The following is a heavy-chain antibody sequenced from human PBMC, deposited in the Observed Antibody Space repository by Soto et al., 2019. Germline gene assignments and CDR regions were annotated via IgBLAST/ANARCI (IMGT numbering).Heavy chain of an antibody. CDR2: IYYSGST. V-gene: IGHV4-39*01. D-gene: IGHD2-2*01. CDR1: GGSISSSSYY. J-gene: IGHJ4*02. Sequence: SETLSLTCTVSGGSISSSSYYWGWIRQPPGKGLEWIGSIYYSGSTYYNPSLKSRVTISVDTSKNQFSLKLSSVTAADTAVYYCARSGLYCSSTSCSNWVDYWGQGTLVTVSS. CDR3: ARSGLYCSSTSCSNWVDY.